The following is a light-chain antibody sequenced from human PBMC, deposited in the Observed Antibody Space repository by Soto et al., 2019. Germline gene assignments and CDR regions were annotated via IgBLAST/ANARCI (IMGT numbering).Light chain of an antibody. Sequence: QSALTQPPSASGSPGQSVTISCTGTSSDVGGYNYVSWYQQHPGKAPKLMIFEVSKRSSGVPGRFSGSKSGNTASLTVSGLQGEDEADYYCSSYSASNNYVVFGGGTQLTVL. CDR3: SSYSASNNYVV. J-gene: IGLJ2*01. CDR2: EVS. V-gene: IGLV2-8*01. CDR1: SSDVGGYNY.